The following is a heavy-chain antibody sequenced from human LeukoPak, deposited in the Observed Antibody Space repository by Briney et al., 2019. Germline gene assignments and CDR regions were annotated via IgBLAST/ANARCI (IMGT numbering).Heavy chain of an antibody. Sequence: GGSLRLSCAASGFTFSSYGMSWVRQAPGKGLEWVSGSGSGTSRYYADPVKGRFTISRDNSKNTLYLQMNRLRAEDTAVYYCAKDRRTLDAFDIWGQGTMVTVSS. V-gene: IGHV3-23*01. D-gene: IGHD2-15*01. J-gene: IGHJ3*02. CDR2: SGSGTSR. CDR1: GFTFSSYG. CDR3: AKDRRTLDAFDI.